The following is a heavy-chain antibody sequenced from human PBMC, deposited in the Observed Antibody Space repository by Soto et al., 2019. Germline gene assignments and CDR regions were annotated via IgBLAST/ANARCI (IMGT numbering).Heavy chain of an antibody. Sequence: GGSLRLSCAASGFTFSSYAMSWVRQAPGKGLEWVTAISGSGGSTYYADPVKGRFTISRDNSKNTLYLQMNSLRAEDTAVYYCAKDYGGLRYFDWLLNYFDYWGQGTLVTVSS. CDR2: ISGSGGST. D-gene: IGHD3-9*01. CDR3: AKDYGGLRYFDWLLNYFDY. V-gene: IGHV3-23*01. J-gene: IGHJ4*02. CDR1: GFTFSSYA.